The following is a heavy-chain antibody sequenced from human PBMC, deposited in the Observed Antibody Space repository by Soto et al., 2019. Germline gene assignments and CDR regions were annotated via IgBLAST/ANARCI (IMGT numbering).Heavy chain of an antibody. V-gene: IGHV3-30*18. CDR2: ISYDGSNK. CDR1: GFTFSSYG. Sequence: GGSLRLSCAASGFTFSSYGMRWVRQAPGKGLEWVAVISYDGSNKYYADSVKGRFTISRDNSKNTLYLQMNSLRAEDTAVYYCAKDPRPGLAAAGPMSSWGQGTLVTVSS. D-gene: IGHD6-13*01. J-gene: IGHJ5*02. CDR3: AKDPRPGLAAAGPMSS.